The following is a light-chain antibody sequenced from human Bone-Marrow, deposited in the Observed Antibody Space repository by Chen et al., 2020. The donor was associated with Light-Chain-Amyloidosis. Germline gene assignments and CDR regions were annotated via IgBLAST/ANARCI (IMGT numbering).Light chain of an antibody. CDR2: EDD. J-gene: IGLJ3*02. V-gene: IGLV6-57*01. CDR3: QSYQGSSQGV. Sequence: NFMPAQAPPGSEAPGEKGIISRNPRSGSIATNYVQWYQQRPGSSPTTVIYEDDQRPSGVPDRFSGSIDRSSNSASLTISGLKTEDEADYYCQSYQGSSQGVFGGGTKLTVL. CDR1: SGSIATNY.